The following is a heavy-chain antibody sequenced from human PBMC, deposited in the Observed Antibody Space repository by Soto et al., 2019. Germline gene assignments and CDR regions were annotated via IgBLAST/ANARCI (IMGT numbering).Heavy chain of an antibody. Sequence: QVQLQESGPGLVKPSQTLSLTCTVSGGSISSGGYYWRWIRQHPGKGLEWIGYIYYSGSTYYNPSLKSRVTISVDTSKNQFSLNLSSVTAADTAVYYCARERMLWPNFDYWGQGTLVTVSS. CDR1: GGSISSGGYY. CDR3: ARERMLWPNFDY. J-gene: IGHJ4*02. D-gene: IGHD2-2*01. V-gene: IGHV4-31*03. CDR2: IYYSGST.